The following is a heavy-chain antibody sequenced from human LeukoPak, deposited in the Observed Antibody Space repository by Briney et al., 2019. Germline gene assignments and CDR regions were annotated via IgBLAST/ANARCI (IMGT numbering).Heavy chain of an antibody. D-gene: IGHD2-2*01. CDR1: GYTFNIHD. J-gene: IGHJ5*02. CDR3: AGGYSINCSSTSCNHYLNWFDP. CDR2: MNTNSGKT. V-gene: IGHV1-8*01. Sequence: ASVTVSFKGSGYTFNIHDINWVRQAQGQGEEWMGWMNTNSGKTGYAQKFQRILTITTNTPIGTAYMELSSLRSEDTAVYYCAGGYSINCSSTSCNHYLNWFDPWGQGTLVTVSS.